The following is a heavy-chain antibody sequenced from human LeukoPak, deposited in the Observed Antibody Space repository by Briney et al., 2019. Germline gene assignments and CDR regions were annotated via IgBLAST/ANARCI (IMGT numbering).Heavy chain of an antibody. D-gene: IGHD2-15*01. CDR1: GFTVSSNY. CDR2: IYSGGST. Sequence: PGGSLRLSCAVSGFTVSSNYMSWVRQAPGKGLEWVSIIYSGGSTYYADSVKGRFTISRDNSKNILYLQMNSLRAEDTALYYYARVGYTDTWYSSPPFDYWGQGTLVTVSS. V-gene: IGHV3-66*01. J-gene: IGHJ4*02. CDR3: ARVGYTDTWYSSPPFDY.